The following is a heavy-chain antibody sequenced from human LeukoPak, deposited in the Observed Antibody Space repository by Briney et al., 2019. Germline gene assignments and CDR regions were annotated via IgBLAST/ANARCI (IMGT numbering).Heavy chain of an antibody. J-gene: IGHJ4*02. Sequence: ASVKVSCKASGYTFTGYYMHWVRQAPGQGLEWMGWINPNSGGTNYAQKFQGRVTMTRDTSISTAYMELSRLRSDDTAVYYCARDLPGYSSSWYGGPFDYWGQGTLVTVSS. V-gene: IGHV1-2*02. D-gene: IGHD6-13*01. CDR3: ARDLPGYSSSWYGGPFDY. CDR2: INPNSGGT. CDR1: GYTFTGYY.